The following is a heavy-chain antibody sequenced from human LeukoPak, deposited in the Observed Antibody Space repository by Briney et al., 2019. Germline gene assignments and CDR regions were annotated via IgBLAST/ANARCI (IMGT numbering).Heavy chain of an antibody. CDR3: ARHEFHASGSYYMAY. D-gene: IGHD3-10*01. CDR1: GYSFTSYW. CDR2: IYPGDSDI. J-gene: IGHJ4*02. Sequence: GESLKISCKGSGYSFTSYWIGWVRHMPGKGLEWMGIIYPGDSDIRYSPSFQGQVTISADKSVSTAHLQWSSLKASDSAIYYCARHEFHASGSYYMAYWGQGTLVTVSS. V-gene: IGHV5-51*01.